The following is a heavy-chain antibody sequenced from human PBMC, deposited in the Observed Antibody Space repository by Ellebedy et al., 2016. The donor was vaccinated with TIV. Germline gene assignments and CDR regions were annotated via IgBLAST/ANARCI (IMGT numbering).Heavy chain of an antibody. V-gene: IGHV3-53*01. CDR1: GFTVSSNY. D-gene: IGHD4-11*01. CDR3: ARAGNYRIYDY. CDR2: IYSGGST. J-gene: IGHJ4*02. Sequence: GGSLRLXXAASGFTVSSNYMSWVRQAPGKGLEWVSVIYSGGSTYYADSVKGRFTISRDNSKNTLYLQMNSLRAEDTAVYYCARAGNYRIYDYWGQGTLVTVSS.